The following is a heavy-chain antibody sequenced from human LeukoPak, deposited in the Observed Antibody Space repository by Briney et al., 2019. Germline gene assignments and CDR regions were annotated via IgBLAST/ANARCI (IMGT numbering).Heavy chain of an antibody. D-gene: IGHD2-21*02. CDR1: GGSFSGYY. CDR3: VRGGGLPNCGGYCPPDT. V-gene: IGHV4-34*01. CDR2: INHSGST. J-gene: IGHJ3*02. Sequence: SETLSLTCAVYGGSFSGYYWSWIRQPPGKGLEWIGEINHSGSTNYNPSLKRRVTISGDRTKNQLSLTLTSVTAADTAVYYCVRGGGLPNCGGYCPPDTWGQGKMVIVSS.